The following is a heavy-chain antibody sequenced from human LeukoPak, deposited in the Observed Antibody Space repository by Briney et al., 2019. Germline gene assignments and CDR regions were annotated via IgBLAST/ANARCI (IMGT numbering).Heavy chain of an antibody. V-gene: IGHV7-4-1*02. Sequence: ASVKVSRKASGYTFTSYAMNWVRQAPGQGLEWMGWINTNTGNPTYAQGFTGRFVFSLDTSVSTAYLQISSPKAEDTAVYYCARDEAAIVGADDAFDIWGQGTMVTVSS. CDR1: GYTFTSYA. J-gene: IGHJ3*02. D-gene: IGHD1-26*01. CDR2: INTNTGNP. CDR3: ARDEAAIVGADDAFDI.